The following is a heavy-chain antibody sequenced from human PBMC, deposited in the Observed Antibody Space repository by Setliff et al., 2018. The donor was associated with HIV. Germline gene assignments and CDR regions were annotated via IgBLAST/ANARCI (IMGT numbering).Heavy chain of an antibody. V-gene: IGHV4-4*09. CDR1: GGSISSYY. CDR2: IYTSGST. J-gene: IGHJ3*02. D-gene: IGHD3-10*01. Sequence: SETLSLTCTVSGGSISSYYWSWIRQPPGKGLGWIGYIYTSGSTNYNPSLKSRVTISVDTSKNQFSLKLSSVTAADTAVYYCARLVVRGVIINLYAFDIWGQGTMVTVSS. CDR3: ARLVVRGVIINLYAFDI.